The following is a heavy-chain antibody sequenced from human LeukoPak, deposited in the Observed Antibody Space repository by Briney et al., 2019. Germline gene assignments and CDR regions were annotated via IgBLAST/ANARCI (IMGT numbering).Heavy chain of an antibody. CDR1: GFTFSSYS. CDR2: ISSSSSYI. V-gene: IGHV3-21*01. Sequence: PGGSLRLSCAASGFTFSSYSMNWVRQAPGKGLEWVSSISSSSSYIYYADSVKGRFTISRDNSKNTLYLQMNSLRAEDTAVYYCAKDRKGWFDPWGQGTLVTVSS. CDR3: AKDRKGWFDP. J-gene: IGHJ5*02.